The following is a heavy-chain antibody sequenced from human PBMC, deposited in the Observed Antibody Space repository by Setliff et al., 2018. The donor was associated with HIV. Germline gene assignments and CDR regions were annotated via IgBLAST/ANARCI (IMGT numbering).Heavy chain of an antibody. Sequence: SETLSLTCAVYGGSLSGYYWSWIRQSPEKGLEWIGEVHYTGRTSYDPPFKSRVIMSVDMSKSQFSLSLISVTAADTAVYYCARHRAQRGSGTYYDDWFDLWGQGTLVTVSS. CDR3: ARHRAQRGSGTYYDDWFDL. V-gene: IGHV4-34*01. CDR1: GGSLSGYY. D-gene: IGHD3-10*01. CDR2: VHYTGRT. J-gene: IGHJ5*02.